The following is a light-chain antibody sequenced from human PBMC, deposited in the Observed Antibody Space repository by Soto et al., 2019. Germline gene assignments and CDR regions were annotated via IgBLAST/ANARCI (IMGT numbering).Light chain of an antibody. Sequence: QSALSQPASVSGSPGQTITISCTGTSTDVGGYNAVSWYQHHPGKAPKLIIYEVTHRPSGVSDRFSASKSGNTASLTISGLQAEDEADYYCSSYKGSSTYVFGAGTKVTVL. V-gene: IGLV2-14*01. CDR3: SSYKGSSTYV. CDR2: EVT. CDR1: STDVGGYNA. J-gene: IGLJ1*01.